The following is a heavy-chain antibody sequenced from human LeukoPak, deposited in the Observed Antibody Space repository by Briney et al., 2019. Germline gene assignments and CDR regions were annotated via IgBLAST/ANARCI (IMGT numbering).Heavy chain of an antibody. CDR3: ARDQRIRCSGGSCYSAVSSSGWYGLFDY. J-gene: IGHJ4*02. Sequence: ASVKVSCKASGYTFTGYFMHWVRQAPGQGLEWMGRINPNSGGTNYAQKLQGSVTLTRDTSISTAYMELSRLRSDDTAVYYCARDQRIRCSGGSCYSAVSSSGWYGLFDYWGQGTLVTVSS. CDR1: GYTFTGYF. CDR2: INPNSGGT. V-gene: IGHV1-2*06. D-gene: IGHD2-15*01.